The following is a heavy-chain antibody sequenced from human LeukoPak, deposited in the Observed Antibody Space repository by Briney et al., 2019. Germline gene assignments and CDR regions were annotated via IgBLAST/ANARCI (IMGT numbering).Heavy chain of an antibody. V-gene: IGHV3-30*02. D-gene: IGHD1-26*01. CDR2: IRYDGSNK. Sequence: PGGSLRLSCAASGFTFSSYGMHWVRQAPGKGLEWVAFIRYDGSNKYYADSVKGRFTISRDNAKNSLYLQMNSLRAEDTAVYYCARENWYSGSPDAFDIWGQGTMVTVSS. CDR3: ARENWYSGSPDAFDI. J-gene: IGHJ3*02. CDR1: GFTFSSYG.